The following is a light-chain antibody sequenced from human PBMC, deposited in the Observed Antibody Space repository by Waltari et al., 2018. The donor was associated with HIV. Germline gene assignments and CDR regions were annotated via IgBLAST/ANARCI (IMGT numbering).Light chain of an antibody. Sequence: QLVLTQPHSASGTPGQRVTISCSGPTSNISVDSYHCYHHVPGTAPRLLIYRTTQRPSGVPDRFSGSISGTSASLAISGLHYEDDGDYYCALWTDTLTGWVFGGGTKVTVL. CDR1: TSNISVDS. CDR2: RTT. CDR3: ALWTDTLTGWV. V-gene: IGLV1-44*01. J-gene: IGLJ3*02.